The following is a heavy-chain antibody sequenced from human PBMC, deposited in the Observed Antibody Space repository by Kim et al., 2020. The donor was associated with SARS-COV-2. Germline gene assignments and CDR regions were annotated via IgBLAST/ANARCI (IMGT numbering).Heavy chain of an antibody. V-gene: IGHV4-59*12. J-gene: IGHJ4*02. D-gene: IGHD3-10*01. Sequence: HHPTPDGRVTISVDTANNQFSLKLSSVTAADTAVYYCASVRYGSPSFDYWGQGTLVTVSS. CDR3: ASVRYGSPSFDY.